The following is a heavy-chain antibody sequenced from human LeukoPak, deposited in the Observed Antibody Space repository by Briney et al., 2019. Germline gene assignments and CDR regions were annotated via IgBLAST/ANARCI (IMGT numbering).Heavy chain of an antibody. J-gene: IGHJ4*02. V-gene: IGHV3-30*04. CDR3: ALGRSGGNLFDY. CDR1: GFTFSSYA. CDR2: ISYDGSNK. D-gene: IGHD2-15*01. Sequence: HPGRSLRLSCAASGFTFSSYAMHWVRQAPGKGLEWVAVISYDGSNKYYADSVKGRFIISRDNSKNTLYLQMNSLRAEDTAVYYCALGRSGGNLFDYWGQGTLVTVSS.